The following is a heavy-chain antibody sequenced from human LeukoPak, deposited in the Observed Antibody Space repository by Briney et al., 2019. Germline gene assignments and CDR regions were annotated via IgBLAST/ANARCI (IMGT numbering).Heavy chain of an antibody. J-gene: IGHJ4*02. CDR3: ARDGRYAAAGNHY. CDR2: IYSGGTT. D-gene: IGHD6-13*01. CDR1: GFTVSSSY. Sequence: GGSLRLSCAASGFTVSSSYISWVRQAPGKGLEWVSAIYSGGTTYYADSVRGRFTISRDNSKNTLYLLMNSLRAEDTAMYHCARDGRYAAAGNHYWGQGTLVTVSS. V-gene: IGHV3-53*01.